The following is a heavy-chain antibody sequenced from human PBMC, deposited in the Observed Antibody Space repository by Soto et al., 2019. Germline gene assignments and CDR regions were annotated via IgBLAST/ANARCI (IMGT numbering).Heavy chain of an antibody. CDR2: ISSNEGST. CDR1: GFTFSSYA. CDR3: VKDLALPTARYDY. Sequence: PGGSLRLSCSASGFTFSSYAMHWVRQAPGKGLEYVSAISSNEGSTYYADSVKGRFTISRDNSKNTLYLQMSSLRAEDTAVYYCVKDLALPTARYDYWGQGTLVTVSS. J-gene: IGHJ4*02. D-gene: IGHD2-2*01. V-gene: IGHV3-64D*08.